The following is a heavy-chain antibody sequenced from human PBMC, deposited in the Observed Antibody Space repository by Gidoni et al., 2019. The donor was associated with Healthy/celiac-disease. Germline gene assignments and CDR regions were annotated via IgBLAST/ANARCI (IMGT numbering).Heavy chain of an antibody. CDR1: GGSIRSYY. V-gene: IGHV4-59*08. J-gene: IGHJ4*02. Sequence: QVQLQESGPGLVKPSETLSLTCTVSGGSIRSYYWSWIRQPPGKGLEWIGYIYYSGSTNYNPPLKSRVTISVDTSKTQSSLKLSSVTAADTAVYYCAASETGGSGSYYPSYFDYWGQGTLVTVSS. CDR2: IYYSGST. D-gene: IGHD3-10*01. CDR3: AASETGGSGSYYPSYFDY.